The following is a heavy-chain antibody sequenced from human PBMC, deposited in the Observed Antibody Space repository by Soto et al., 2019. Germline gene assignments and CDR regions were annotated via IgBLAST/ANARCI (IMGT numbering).Heavy chain of an antibody. Sequence: GGSLRLSCAASGFTFSSYSMNWVRQAPGKGLEWVSSISSSSSYIYYADSVKGRFTISRDNAKNSLYLQMNSLRAEDTAVYYCARDRGDTAMVDRPTYYYYGMDVWGQGTTVTVSS. CDR3: ARDRGDTAMVDRPTYYYYGMDV. CDR1: GFTFSSYS. D-gene: IGHD5-18*01. CDR2: ISSSSSYI. J-gene: IGHJ6*02. V-gene: IGHV3-21*01.